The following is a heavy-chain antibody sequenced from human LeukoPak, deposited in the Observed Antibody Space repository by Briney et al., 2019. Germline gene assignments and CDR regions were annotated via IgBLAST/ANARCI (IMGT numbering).Heavy chain of an antibody. CDR1: GFIFSSFG. CDR3: AKGGYPAEQPPTGYMDV. D-gene: IGHD5-12*01. V-gene: IGHV3-23*01. CDR2: ISGAGGST. J-gene: IGHJ6*03. Sequence: PGGSLRLSCAASGFIFSSFGMTWVRQAPGKGLDWVSGISGAGGSTSYADSVKGRSTISRDNSRNTLYLQMNSLRAEDTAVYYCAKGGYPAEQPPTGYMDVWGKGTTVTISS.